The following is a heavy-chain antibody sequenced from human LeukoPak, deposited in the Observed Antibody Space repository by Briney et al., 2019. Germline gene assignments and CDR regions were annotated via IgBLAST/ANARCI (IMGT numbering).Heavy chain of an antibody. CDR3: ARVNSPYYYGMDV. Sequence: PGGSLRLSCAASGFTVSSNYMSWVRQAPGKGLEWVSVIYSSGSTYYADSVKGRFTISRDNSKNTLYLQMNSLRAEDTAVYYCARVNSPYYYGMDVWGQGTTVTVSS. D-gene: IGHD2/OR15-2a*01. J-gene: IGHJ6*02. CDR2: IYSSGST. CDR1: GFTVSSNY. V-gene: IGHV3-66*02.